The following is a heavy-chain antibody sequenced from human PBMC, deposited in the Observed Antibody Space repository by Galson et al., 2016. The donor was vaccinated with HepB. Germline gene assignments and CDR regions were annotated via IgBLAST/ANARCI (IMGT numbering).Heavy chain of an antibody. V-gene: IGHV1-69*13. CDR2: IIPFLGTP. Sequence: SVKVSCKASGGTFSTYPISWVRQAPGQGLEWMGGIIPFLGTPNYAQNFQGRVTITADESTRTASMELSSLRSADTAVYYCARGPRAWDRPFDYWGQGTLVTVSS. CDR1: GGTFSTYP. D-gene: IGHD1-26*01. J-gene: IGHJ4*02. CDR3: ARGPRAWDRPFDY.